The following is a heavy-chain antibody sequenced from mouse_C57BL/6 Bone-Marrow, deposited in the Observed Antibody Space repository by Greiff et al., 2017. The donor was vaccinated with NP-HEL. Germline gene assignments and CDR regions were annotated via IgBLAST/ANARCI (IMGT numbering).Heavy chain of an antibody. V-gene: IGHV5-17*01. CDR1: GFTFSDYG. Sequence: EVKLKESGGGLVKPGGSLKLSCAASGFTFSDYGMHWVRQAPEKGLEWVAYISSGSSTIYYADTVKGRFTISRDNAKNTLFLQMTSLRSEDTAMYYCAIRYAMDYWGQGTSVTVSS. CDR2: ISSGSSTI. CDR3: AIRYAMDY. J-gene: IGHJ4*01. D-gene: IGHD1-1*01.